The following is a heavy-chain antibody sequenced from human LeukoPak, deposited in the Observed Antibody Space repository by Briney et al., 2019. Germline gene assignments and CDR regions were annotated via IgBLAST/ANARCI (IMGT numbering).Heavy chain of an antibody. J-gene: IGHJ4*02. Sequence: ASVKVSCKASGYTFTSYGISWVRQAPGQGLEWMGWISAYNGNTNYAQKLQGRVTMTTDTSTSTAYMELRSLRSDDTAVYYCVREGGYCSSTSCSYFDHWGQGTLVTVSS. D-gene: IGHD2-2*01. CDR2: ISAYNGNT. V-gene: IGHV1-18*01. CDR1: GYTFTSYG. CDR3: VREGGYCSSTSCSYFDH.